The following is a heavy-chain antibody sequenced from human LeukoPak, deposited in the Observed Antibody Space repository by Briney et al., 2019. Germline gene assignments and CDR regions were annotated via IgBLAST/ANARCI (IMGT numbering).Heavy chain of an antibody. V-gene: IGHV4-34*01. J-gene: IGHJ5*02. CDR3: ASNKQWLAMRFDP. Sequence: SETLSLTCAVYGGSFSGYYWSWIRQPPGKGLEWIGEINHSGSTNYNPSLKSRVTISVDTSKNQFSLKLSSVTAADTAVYYCASNKQWLAMRFDPWGQGTLVTVSS. CDR2: INHSGST. CDR1: GGSFSGYY. D-gene: IGHD6-19*01.